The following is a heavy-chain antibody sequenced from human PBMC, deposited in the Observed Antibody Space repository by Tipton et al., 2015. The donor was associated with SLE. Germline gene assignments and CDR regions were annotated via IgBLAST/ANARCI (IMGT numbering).Heavy chain of an antibody. Sequence: TLSLTCAVYGGSFSGYYWSWIRQPPGKGLEWIGEINHSGSTNHNPSLKSRVTISVDTSKNQFSLKLGSVTAADTAVYYCAREGYGQGDYWGQGTLVTVSS. D-gene: IGHD5-18*01. CDR2: INHSGST. J-gene: IGHJ4*02. V-gene: IGHV4-34*01. CDR3: AREGYGQGDY. CDR1: GGSFSGYY.